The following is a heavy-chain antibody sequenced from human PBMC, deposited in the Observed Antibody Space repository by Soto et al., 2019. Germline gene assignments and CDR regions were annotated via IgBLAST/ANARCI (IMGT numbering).Heavy chain of an antibody. CDR2: IYYSGST. CDR1: GYSISSSNW. Sequence: SETLSLTCAVSGYSISSSNWWGWIRQPPGKGLEWIGYIYYSGSTYYNPSLKSRVTMSVDTSKNQFSLKLSSVTAVDTAVYYCARSPTTIFGVVLGLFDYWGQGTLVTVSS. J-gene: IGHJ4*02. D-gene: IGHD3-3*01. CDR3: ARSPTTIFGVVLGLFDY. V-gene: IGHV4-28*01.